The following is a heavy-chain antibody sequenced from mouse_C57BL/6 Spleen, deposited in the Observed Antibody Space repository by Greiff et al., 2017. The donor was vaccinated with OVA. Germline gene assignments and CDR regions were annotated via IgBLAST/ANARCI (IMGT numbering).Heavy chain of an antibody. CDR3: AETAQAPYYFDY. Sequence: QVQLQQPGAELVKPGASVKMSCKASGYTFTSYWITWVKQRPGQGLEWIGDIYPGSGSTKYNEKFKSKATLTVDTSSSTAYMQLSSLTSADSAVYYCAETAQAPYYFDYWGQGTTLTVSS. V-gene: IGHV1-55*01. CDR1: GYTFTSYW. D-gene: IGHD3-2*02. J-gene: IGHJ2*01. CDR2: IYPGSGST.